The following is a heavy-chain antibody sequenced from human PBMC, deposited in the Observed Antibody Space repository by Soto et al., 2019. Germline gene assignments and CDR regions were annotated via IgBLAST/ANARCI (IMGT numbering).Heavy chain of an antibody. D-gene: IGHD3-16*01. CDR3: ARGVMEGAFKGGRRSYYWFLDL. V-gene: IGHV4-34*01. CDR1: GESVSDSY. CDR2: INPSKGA. Sequence: QAHLQQWGAGLVRPSETLSLTCAVYGESVSDSYWTWIRRSPGRGLEWLGEINPSKGATYNPSLKSRGPIALDTSKRQLSLKLFSATAADTAVYYCARGVMEGAFKGGRRSYYWFLDLWGRGTLVAVSS. J-gene: IGHJ2*01.